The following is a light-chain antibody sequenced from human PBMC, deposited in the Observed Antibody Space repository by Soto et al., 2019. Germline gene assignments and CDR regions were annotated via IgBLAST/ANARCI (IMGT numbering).Light chain of an antibody. CDR2: ANS. CDR1: SSNIGAGYD. J-gene: IGLJ2*01. Sequence: QSVLTQPPSVSGAPGQTVTISCTGGSSNIGAGYDVHWYQQIPGTAPKLLIYANSNRPSGVPDRFSGSKSGTSASQAVTGLQAEDEADYYCQSYDSRLSGYVVFGGGTKLTVL. CDR3: QSYDSRLSGYVV. V-gene: IGLV1-40*01.